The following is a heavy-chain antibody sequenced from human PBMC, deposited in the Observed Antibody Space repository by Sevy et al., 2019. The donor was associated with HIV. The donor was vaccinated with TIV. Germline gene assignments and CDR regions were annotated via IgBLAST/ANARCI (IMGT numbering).Heavy chain of an antibody. V-gene: IGHV3-21*01. CDR2: ISSSSSYI. J-gene: IGHJ3*02. D-gene: IGHD3-9*01. CDR1: GFTFSSYS. CDR3: ARDHDILTGYYRNGPDAFDI. Sequence: GGSLRLSCAASGFTFSSYSMNWVRQAPGKGLEWVSSISSSSSYIYYADSVKGRFTISRDNAKNSLYLQMNSLRAEDTAVYYCARDHDILTGYYRNGPDAFDIWGQRTMVTVSS.